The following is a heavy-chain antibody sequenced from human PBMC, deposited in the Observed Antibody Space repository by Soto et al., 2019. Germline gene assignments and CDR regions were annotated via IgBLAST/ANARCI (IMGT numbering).Heavy chain of an antibody. D-gene: IGHD3-22*01. Sequence: EVQLLESGGGLVQPGGSLRLSCAASGFTFSSYAMSWVRQAPGKGLEWVSAISGSGGSTYYADSVKGRFTISRDNSKNTLYLQMNSLRAEDTAVYYCAKDGPYDSSGYDDAFDIWGQGTMVTVSS. CDR2: ISGSGGST. J-gene: IGHJ3*02. CDR1: GFTFSSYA. CDR3: AKDGPYDSSGYDDAFDI. V-gene: IGHV3-23*01.